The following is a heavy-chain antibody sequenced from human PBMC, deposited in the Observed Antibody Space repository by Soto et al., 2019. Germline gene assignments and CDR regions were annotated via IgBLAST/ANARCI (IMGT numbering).Heavy chain of an antibody. D-gene: IGHD6-19*01. V-gene: IGHV3-30-3*01. J-gene: IGHJ4*02. Sequence: LRLSCTASGFTFSSYAMHWVRQAPGKGLEWVAVISYDGSNKYYADSVKGRFTISRDNSKNTMYLQMNSLRVEDTAVYYCARPHSSGWYGDLDYWGQGTLVNVSS. CDR2: ISYDGSNK. CDR3: ARPHSSGWYGDLDY. CDR1: GFTFSSYA.